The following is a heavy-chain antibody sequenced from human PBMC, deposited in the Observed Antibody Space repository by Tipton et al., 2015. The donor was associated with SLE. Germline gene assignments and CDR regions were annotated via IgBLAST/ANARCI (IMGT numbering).Heavy chain of an antibody. CDR3: ARAPGVRVFDY. J-gene: IGHJ4*02. CDR2: IYSSGST. V-gene: IGHV4-39*07. D-gene: IGHD3-10*01. Sequence: TLSLTCAVSGDSISSSSYYWVWIRQSPGKGLEWIGSIYSSGSTGYHPSLKSRVTISVDTSKNQFSLKLSSVTAADTAVYYCARAPGVRVFDYWGQGTLVTVSS. CDR1: GDSISSSSYY.